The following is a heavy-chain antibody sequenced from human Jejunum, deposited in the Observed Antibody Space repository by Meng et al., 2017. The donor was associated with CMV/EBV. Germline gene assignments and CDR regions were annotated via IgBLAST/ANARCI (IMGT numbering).Heavy chain of an antibody. D-gene: IGHD6-13*01. J-gene: IGHJ4*02. CDR3: AREGYTTTVPFEY. CDR1: GGAISSSNW. Sequence: LRQEAAPGLVQPPGTLPPTCAVAGGAISSSNWWSWVRQPPGKGLEWIGEIYHSGSSNYNPSLKSRVSISVDKSKNQFSLKLISVTAADTAVYYCAREGYTTTVPFEYWGQGTLVTVSS. CDR2: IYHSGSS. V-gene: IGHV4-4*03.